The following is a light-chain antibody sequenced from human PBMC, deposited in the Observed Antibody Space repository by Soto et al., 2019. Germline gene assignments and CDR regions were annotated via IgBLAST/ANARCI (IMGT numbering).Light chain of an antibody. Sequence: EIVLTQSPGTLSLSPGESATLSCRASQSVSSNYLAWYQQKPGQAPRLLIYGVSSRATGIPDRFSGSGSGTDFTLTISRLEPEDFAVYYCQHYSYSRYFSFGPGTKVEIK. J-gene: IGKJ3*01. CDR3: QHYSYSRYFS. CDR1: QSVSSNY. CDR2: GVS. V-gene: IGKV3-20*01.